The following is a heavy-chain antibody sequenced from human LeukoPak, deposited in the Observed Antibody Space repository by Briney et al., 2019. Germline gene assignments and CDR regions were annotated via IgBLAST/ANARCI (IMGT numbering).Heavy chain of an antibody. V-gene: IGHV5-51*01. Sequence: GESLQISCKGSGYSFTTYWIGWVRQMPGKGLEWMGIIYPSDSDTRYSPSFQGQVTISADKSISTAYLQWSSLKASDSAMYYCARLPQQWLIVDAFDIWGQGTVVTVSS. J-gene: IGHJ3*02. D-gene: IGHD6-19*01. CDR2: IYPSDSDT. CDR3: ARLPQQWLIVDAFDI. CDR1: GYSFTTYW.